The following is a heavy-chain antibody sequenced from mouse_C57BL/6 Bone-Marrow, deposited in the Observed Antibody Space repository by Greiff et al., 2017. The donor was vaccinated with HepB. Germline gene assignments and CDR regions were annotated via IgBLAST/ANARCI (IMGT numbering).Heavy chain of an antibody. J-gene: IGHJ1*03. Sequence: EVKLVESGPGLAKPSQTLSLTCSVTGYSITSDYWNWIRKFPGNKLEYMGYISYSGSTYYNPSLKSRISITRDTSKNQYYLQLNSVTTEDTATYYCARSLSGSSFYWYFDVWGTGTTVTVSS. V-gene: IGHV3-8*01. CDR2: ISYSGST. CDR1: GYSITSDY. D-gene: IGHD1-1*01. CDR3: ARSLSGSSFYWYFDV.